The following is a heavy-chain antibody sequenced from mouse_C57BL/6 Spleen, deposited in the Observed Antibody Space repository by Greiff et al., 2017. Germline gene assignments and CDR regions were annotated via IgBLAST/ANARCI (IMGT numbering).Heavy chain of an antibody. Sequence: VQLKESGGDLVKPGGSLKLSCAASGFTFSSYGMSWVRQTPDKRLEWVATISSGGSYTYYPDSVKGRFTISRDNAKNTLYLQMSSLKSEDTAMYYCARPMGYSNFDYWGQGTTLTVSS. J-gene: IGHJ2*01. CDR2: ISSGGSYT. CDR3: ARPMGYSNFDY. V-gene: IGHV5-6*01. D-gene: IGHD2-5*01. CDR1: GFTFSSYG.